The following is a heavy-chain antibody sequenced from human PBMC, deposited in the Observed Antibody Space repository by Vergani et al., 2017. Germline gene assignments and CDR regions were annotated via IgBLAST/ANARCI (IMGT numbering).Heavy chain of an antibody. CDR3: TTGKSGSPGY. Sequence: EVQLVESGGGLVKPGGSLRLSCAASGFTFSNAWMSWVRQAPGKGPEWVGRIKNKIDGGTTEYAAPLKGRFTISRDDSKNTLYLQMNGLKSEDTAVYYCTTGKSGSPGYWGQGTLVTVSA. D-gene: IGHD1-26*01. CDR2: IKNKIDGGTT. CDR1: GFTFSNAW. V-gene: IGHV3-15*01. J-gene: IGHJ4*02.